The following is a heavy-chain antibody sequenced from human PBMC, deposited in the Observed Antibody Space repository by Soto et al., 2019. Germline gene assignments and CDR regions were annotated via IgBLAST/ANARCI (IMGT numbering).Heavy chain of an antibody. CDR3: AREGFYAMDV. CDR1: GFTFSSYE. V-gene: IGHV3-48*03. D-gene: IGHD2-2*01. J-gene: IGHJ6*02. CDR2: ISSSGETV. Sequence: EVQLLESGGGVVQPGGSLRLSCEVSGFTFSSYEMYWVRQDPGKGLEWVAYISSSGETVYYAGSVQGRFTISRDNAKNSLYLQMSSLGTEDTAVYYCAREGFYAMDVWGQGTTVTVSS.